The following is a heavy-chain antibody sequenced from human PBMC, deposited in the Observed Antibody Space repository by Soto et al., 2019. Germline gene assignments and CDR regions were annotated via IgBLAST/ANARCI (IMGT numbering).Heavy chain of an antibody. CDR2: INAYGGST. J-gene: IGHJ4*02. Sequence: GASVKVSCKASGYTFTSYYMHWVRQAPGQGLEWMGLINAYGGSTSYAQKLQGRVTMTTDTSTSTAYMELRSLRSDDTAVYYCARDDFLSGYYTVPGDYWGQGTLGTVSS. D-gene: IGHD3-3*01. CDR1: GYTFTSYY. V-gene: IGHV1-46*01. CDR3: ARDDFLSGYYTVPGDY.